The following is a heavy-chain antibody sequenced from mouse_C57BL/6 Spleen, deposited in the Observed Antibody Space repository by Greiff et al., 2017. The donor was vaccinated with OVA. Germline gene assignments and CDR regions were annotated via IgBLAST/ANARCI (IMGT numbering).Heavy chain of an antibody. CDR1: GYAFSSSW. CDR2: IYPGDGDT. J-gene: IGHJ4*01. D-gene: IGHD3-2*02. V-gene: IGHV1-82*01. Sequence: VQLQQSGPELVKPGASVKISCKASGYAFSSSWMNWVKQRPGKGLEWIGRIYPGDGDTNYNGKFKGKATLTADKSSSTAYMQLSSLTSEDSAVYFCARDSSGFIYAIDYWGQGTSVTVSS. CDR3: ARDSSGFIYAIDY.